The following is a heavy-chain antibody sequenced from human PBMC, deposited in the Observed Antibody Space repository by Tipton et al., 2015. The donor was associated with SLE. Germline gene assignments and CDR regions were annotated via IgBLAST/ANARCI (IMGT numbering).Heavy chain of an antibody. CDR3: ARQWLRAFDP. V-gene: IGHV4-4*02. D-gene: IGHD5-12*01. CDR1: GGSISSLNF. Sequence: TLSLTCAVSGGSISSLNFWTWVRQPPGKGLEWIGEIYHSGGTNYNPSLKSRVTISVDTSKNQFSLKLSSVTAADTAVYYCARQWLRAFDPWGQGTLVTVSS. J-gene: IGHJ5*02. CDR2: IYHSGGT.